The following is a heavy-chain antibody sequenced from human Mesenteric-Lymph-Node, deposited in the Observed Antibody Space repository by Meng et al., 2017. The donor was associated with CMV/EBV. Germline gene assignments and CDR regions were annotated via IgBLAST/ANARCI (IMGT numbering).Heavy chain of an antibody. CDR3: ARAVTYCGSVRCRPPWFDS. D-gene: IGHD2-21*01. CDR2: IVPIFGTA. CDR1: SKFA. J-gene: IGHJ5*01. V-gene: IGHV1-69*05. Sequence: SKFAIGWLRQAPGQGLEWMGGIVPIFGTANYAEKFQGRVTIVTDESTNTAHMELSSLRPEDTAVYYCARAVTYCGSVRCRPPWFDSWGPGTLVTVSS.